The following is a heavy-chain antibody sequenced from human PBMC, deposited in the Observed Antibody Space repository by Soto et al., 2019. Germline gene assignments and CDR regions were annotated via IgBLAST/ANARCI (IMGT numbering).Heavy chain of an antibody. D-gene: IGHD2-2*01. CDR2: ISAYNGNT. CDR1: GYTFTSYG. V-gene: IGHV1-18*01. Sequence: ASVKVSCKASGYTFTSYGISWVRQAPGQGLEWMGWISAYNGNTNYAQKLQGRVTMTTDTSTSTAYMELRSLRSDDTAVYYCARNPREAAMVWSDYYGMDVWGQGTTVTVSS. J-gene: IGHJ6*02. CDR3: ARNPREAAMVWSDYYGMDV.